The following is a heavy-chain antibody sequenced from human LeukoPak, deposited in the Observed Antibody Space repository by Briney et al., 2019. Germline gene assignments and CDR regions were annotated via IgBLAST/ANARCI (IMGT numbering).Heavy chain of an antibody. CDR3: ARDGGTVYRYFDL. D-gene: IGHD2-8*02. CDR1: GYTFNKYA. V-gene: IGHV1-3*04. J-gene: IGHJ2*01. CDR2: INTDNAQT. Sequence: GASVKVSCKPSGYTFNKYAIHWLRQAPGQRLEWMGWINTDNAQTRYSQSFQGRVTITRDTSTSTAYMELRSLRSDDTAVYYCARDGGTVYRYFDLWGRGTLVTVSS.